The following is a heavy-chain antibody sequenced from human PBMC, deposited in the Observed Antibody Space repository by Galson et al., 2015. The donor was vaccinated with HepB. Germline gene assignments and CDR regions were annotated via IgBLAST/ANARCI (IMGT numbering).Heavy chain of an antibody. CDR1: GDSISSGGYL. V-gene: IGHV4-31*03. CDR2: IYYGGST. Sequence: LSLTCTVSGDSISSGGYLWSWVRQRPGKGLEWIGYIYYGGSTYYNPSLRSRVYTSIDTSENQFSLELNSVTAADTAVYYCATVEVPFDYWGQGTLVTVSS. J-gene: IGHJ4*02. CDR3: ATVEVPFDY. D-gene: IGHD2-2*01.